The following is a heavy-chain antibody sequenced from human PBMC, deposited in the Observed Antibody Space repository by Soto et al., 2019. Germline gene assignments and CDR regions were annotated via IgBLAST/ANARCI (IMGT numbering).Heavy chain of an antibody. J-gene: IGHJ4*02. CDR3: ASSNYDSPIPLYY. Sequence: SETLSLTCAVYGGSFSGYYWNWLRQPPGEGLEWIGKIDQSGSTNYNPSLKSRVTMSVDTSRSQCSLKLTSGTAMDTAVYYCASSNYDSPIPLYYWGQGTLVTVSS. CDR2: IDQSGST. V-gene: IGHV4-34*01. D-gene: IGHD3-22*01. CDR1: GGSFSGYY.